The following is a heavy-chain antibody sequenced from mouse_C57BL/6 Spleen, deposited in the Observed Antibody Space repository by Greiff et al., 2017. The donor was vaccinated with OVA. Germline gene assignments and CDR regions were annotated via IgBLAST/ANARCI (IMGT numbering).Heavy chain of an antibody. CDR3: ARRAYAMDY. Sequence: QVQLQQPGAELVMPGASVKLSCKASGYTFTSYWMHWVKQRPGQGLEWIGEIDPSDSYTNYNQKFKGKSTWTVDKSSSTAYMQLSSLTAEDSAVYYCARRAYAMDYWGQGTSVTVSS. CDR2: IDPSDSYT. J-gene: IGHJ4*01. D-gene: IGHD3-3*01. V-gene: IGHV1-69*01. CDR1: GYTFTSYW.